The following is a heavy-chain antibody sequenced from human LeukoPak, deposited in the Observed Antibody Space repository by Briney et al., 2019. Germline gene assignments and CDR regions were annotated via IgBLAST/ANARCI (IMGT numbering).Heavy chain of an antibody. CDR2: IYYSGST. CDR3: PRPVVLRYFDRYYFDY. Sequence: SETLSLTCTVSGGSISSSSYYWGWIRQPPGKGLGWIGSIYYSGSTYYNPSLKSRVTISVDTSKNQFSLNLSSVTAADTAVYYCPRPVVLRYFDRYYFDYWGQGTLVTVSS. V-gene: IGHV4-39*01. D-gene: IGHD3-9*01. J-gene: IGHJ4*02. CDR1: GGSISSSSYY.